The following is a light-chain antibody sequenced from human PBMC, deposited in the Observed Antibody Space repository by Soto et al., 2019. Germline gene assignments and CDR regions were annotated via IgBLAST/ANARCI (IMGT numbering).Light chain of an antibody. CDR1: QIVGGDT. CDR3: QQYHWAPDT. CDR2: GAS. J-gene: IGKJ5*01. Sequence: EIGLTQSPGTLSVSPGERATLSCRASQIVGGDTLAWFQQGPGQAPRLVIYGASNRAAGIPDRFSGSGSGTDFTLTVSRLEPEDFAMYYCQQYHWAPDTFGQGTRLEIK. V-gene: IGKV3-20*01.